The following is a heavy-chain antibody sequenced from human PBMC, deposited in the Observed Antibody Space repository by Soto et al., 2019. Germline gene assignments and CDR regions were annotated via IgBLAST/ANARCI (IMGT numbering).Heavy chain of an antibody. Sequence: EEQLVESGGALVLPGESLRLSCAASGFTFTSYWMSWVRQAPGKGLEWVAIINQDGSEKNSVASVKGRFTISRDNAKTSVYLEMTSLRVEETAVYYCARDQRGVSYGMDVWGQGTTVTVS. J-gene: IGHJ6*02. CDR1: GFTFTSYW. V-gene: IGHV3-7*01. CDR2: INQDGSEK. D-gene: IGHD3-10*01. CDR3: ARDQRGVSYGMDV.